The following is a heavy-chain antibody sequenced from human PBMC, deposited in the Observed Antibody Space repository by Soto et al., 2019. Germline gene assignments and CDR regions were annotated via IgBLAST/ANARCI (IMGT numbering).Heavy chain of an antibody. CDR2: IYYSGST. CDR3: AGSTDYGDAFWYFDL. V-gene: IGHV4-59*12. CDR1: GGSISSYY. D-gene: IGHD4-17*01. J-gene: IGHJ2*01. Sequence: SETLSLTCTVSGGSISSYYWSWIRQPPGKGLEWIGYIYYSGSTNYNPSLKSRVTISVDTSKNQFSLKLSSVTAADTAVYYCAGSTDYGDAFWYFDLWGRGTLVTVSS.